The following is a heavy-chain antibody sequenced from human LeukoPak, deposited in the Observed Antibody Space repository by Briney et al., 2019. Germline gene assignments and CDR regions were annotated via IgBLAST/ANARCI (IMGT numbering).Heavy chain of an antibody. CDR1: GGSISSYY. CDR2: IYYSGST. Sequence: SETLSLTCTVSGGSISSYYWSWIRQPPGKGLEWIGYIYYSGSTNYNPSLESRVTISVDTSKNQFSLKLSSVTAADTAVYYCARTTRSPSLSWFDPWGQGTLVTVSS. V-gene: IGHV4-59*08. D-gene: IGHD1-1*01. J-gene: IGHJ5*02. CDR3: ARTTRSPSLSWFDP.